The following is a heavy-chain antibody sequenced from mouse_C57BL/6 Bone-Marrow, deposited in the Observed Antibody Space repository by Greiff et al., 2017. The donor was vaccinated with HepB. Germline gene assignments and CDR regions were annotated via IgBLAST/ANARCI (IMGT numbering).Heavy chain of an antibody. V-gene: IGHV5-6*01. CDR3: ARLYYDYLYAMDY. CDR2: ISSGGSYT. CDR1: GFTFSSYG. J-gene: IGHJ4*01. Sequence: EVKVVESGGDLVKPGGSLKLSCAASGFTFSSYGMSWVRQTPDKRLEWVATISSGGSYTYYPDSVKGRFTISRDNAKNTLYLQMSSLKSEDTTMYYCARLYYDYLYAMDYWGQGTSVTVSS. D-gene: IGHD2-4*01.